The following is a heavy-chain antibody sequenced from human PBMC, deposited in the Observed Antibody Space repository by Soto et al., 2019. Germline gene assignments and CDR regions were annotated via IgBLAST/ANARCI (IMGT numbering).Heavy chain of an antibody. J-gene: IGHJ5*02. Sequence: QVQLVESGGGVVQPGRSLPLSCAASGFTFSTYAMHWVRQAPGKGLEWVAVISYDGSNRYYSDSMKGRFTVSRDNSKNTLYLQMNILRPEDTAVYYCASDRRTGSNYWFDPWGQGTLVTVSS. V-gene: IGHV3-30-3*01. D-gene: IGHD1-26*01. CDR2: ISYDGSNR. CDR3: ASDRRTGSNYWFDP. CDR1: GFTFSTYA.